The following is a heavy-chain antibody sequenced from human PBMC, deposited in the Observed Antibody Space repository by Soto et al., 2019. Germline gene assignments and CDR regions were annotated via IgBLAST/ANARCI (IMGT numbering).Heavy chain of an antibody. CDR3: ARNRGFGSRSYPFDP. CDR2: IKQDGSEK. V-gene: IGHV3-7*04. CDR1: GFTFSSYW. Sequence: EVQLVESGGDLVQPGGSLRLSCAASGFTFSSYWMAWVGQAPGKGLEWVANIKQDGSEKDYVDSVKGRFTISRDNAKNSLYLQMKSLRVEDTAVYYCARNRGFGSRSYPFDPWGQGTLVTVSS. D-gene: IGHD3-10*01. J-gene: IGHJ5*02.